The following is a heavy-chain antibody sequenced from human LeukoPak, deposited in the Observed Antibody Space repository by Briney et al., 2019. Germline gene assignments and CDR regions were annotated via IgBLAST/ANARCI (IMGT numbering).Heavy chain of an antibody. Sequence: TSETLSLTCTVSGGSISSYYWSWIRQPPGKGLEWIGYIYYSGSTNYSPSLKSRVTISVDTSKNQFSLKLSSVTAAGTAVYYCASYDFWSGYLDYWGQGTLVTVSS. CDR3: ASYDFWSGYLDY. V-gene: IGHV4-59*08. J-gene: IGHJ4*02. D-gene: IGHD3-3*01. CDR1: GGSISSYY. CDR2: IYYSGST.